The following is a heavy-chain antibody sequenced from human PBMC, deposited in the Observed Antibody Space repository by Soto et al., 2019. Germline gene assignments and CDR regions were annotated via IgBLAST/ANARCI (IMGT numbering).Heavy chain of an antibody. CDR3: ARGYYDILTGYYTNFDY. J-gene: IGHJ4*02. V-gene: IGHV1-69*02. Sequence: SVKVSCTASGGTFSSYTISWARQAPGQGLEWMGRIIPILGIANYAQKFQGRVTITADKSTSTAYMELSSLRSEDTAVYYCARGYYDILTGYYTNFDYWGQGTLVTVSS. CDR2: IIPILGIA. D-gene: IGHD3-9*01. CDR1: GGTFSSYT.